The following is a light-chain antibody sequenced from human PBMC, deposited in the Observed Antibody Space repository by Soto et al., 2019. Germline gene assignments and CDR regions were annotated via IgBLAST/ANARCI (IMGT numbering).Light chain of an antibody. CDR1: TSNIGAPYD. Sequence: QSVLTQPPSVSGAPGQRVSISCTGSTSNIGAPYDVHWYQHLPGTAPKLLIYGDNNRPSGVPDRFSGSKSGTSASLAITRLQAEDEADYYCSSYTTSAPYVFGSGTKVTVL. J-gene: IGLJ1*01. CDR2: GDN. V-gene: IGLV1-40*01. CDR3: SSYTTSAPYV.